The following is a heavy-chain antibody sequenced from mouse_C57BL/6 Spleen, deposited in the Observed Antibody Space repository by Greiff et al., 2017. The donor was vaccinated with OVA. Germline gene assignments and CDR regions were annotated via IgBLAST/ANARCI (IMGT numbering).Heavy chain of an antibody. D-gene: IGHD2-4*01. Sequence: VKLMESGAELVRPGASVTLSCKASGYTFTDYEMHWVKQTPVHGLEWIGAIDPETGGTAYNQKFKGKAILTADKSSSTAYMELRSLTSEDSAVYYCTRSDDYDQAMDYWGQGTSVTVSS. J-gene: IGHJ4*01. CDR3: TRSDDYDQAMDY. CDR1: GYTFTDYE. V-gene: IGHV1-15*01. CDR2: IDPETGGT.